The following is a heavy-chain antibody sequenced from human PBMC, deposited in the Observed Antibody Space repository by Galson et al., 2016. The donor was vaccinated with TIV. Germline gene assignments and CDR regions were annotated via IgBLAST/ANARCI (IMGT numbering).Heavy chain of an antibody. D-gene: IGHD3-22*01. CDR1: GYTFRNYG. V-gene: IGHV1-18*04. J-gene: IGHJ6*02. CDR2: ISSYNGDT. CDR3: ARDRGSMTMILVVDYHYGMDV. Sequence: SCKASGYTFRNYGFSWVRQAPGQGLEWLGWISSYNGDTNYAHNLRGRLTMTTDSSTTTASMELRSLRSDDTAVYFCARDRGSMTMILVVDYHYGMDVWGQGTTVTVSS.